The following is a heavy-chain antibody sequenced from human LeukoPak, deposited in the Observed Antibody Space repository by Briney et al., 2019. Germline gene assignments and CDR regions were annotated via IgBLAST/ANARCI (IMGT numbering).Heavy chain of an antibody. V-gene: IGHV4-4*07. CDR2: VYTSGST. J-gene: IGHJ3*02. D-gene: IGHD3-22*01. Sequence: SETLSLTCTVSGGSISSYYWSWIRQPAGKGLEWIGRVYTSGSTNYNPSLKSRVTMSVDTSKNQFSLKPSSVTAADTAVYYCASESSGYSPDAFDIWGQGTMVTVSS. CDR3: ASESSGYSPDAFDI. CDR1: GGSISSYY.